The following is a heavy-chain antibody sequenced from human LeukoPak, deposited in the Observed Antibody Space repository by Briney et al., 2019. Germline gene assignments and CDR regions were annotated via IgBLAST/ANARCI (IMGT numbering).Heavy chain of an antibody. Sequence: GGSLRLSCAPSGFTLSSYAMSSVRQAPGKGLEWVSPISGSGGSTHDADSVKGRFTISRDNSKNTLYLQMNSLRAEDTEVYFCAYERIGYDFVWGQGALGTVS. J-gene: IGHJ4*02. D-gene: IGHD3/OR15-3a*01. CDR1: GFTLSSYA. CDR2: ISGSGGST. CDR3: AYERIGYDFV. V-gene: IGHV3-23*01.